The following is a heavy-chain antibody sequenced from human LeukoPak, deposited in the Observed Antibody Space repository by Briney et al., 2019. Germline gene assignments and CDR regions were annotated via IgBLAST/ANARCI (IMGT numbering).Heavy chain of an antibody. D-gene: IGHD4-17*01. CDR2: IRYDGSNK. V-gene: IGHV3-30*02. Sequence: GGSLRLSCTASGFIFGDYAMSWVRQAPGKGLEWVAFIRYDGSNKYYADSVKGRFTISRDNSKNTLYLQMNSLRAEDTAVYYCAKDAATLTTVTTYFDYWGQGTLVTVSS. CDR1: GFIFGDYA. J-gene: IGHJ4*02. CDR3: AKDAATLTTVTTYFDY.